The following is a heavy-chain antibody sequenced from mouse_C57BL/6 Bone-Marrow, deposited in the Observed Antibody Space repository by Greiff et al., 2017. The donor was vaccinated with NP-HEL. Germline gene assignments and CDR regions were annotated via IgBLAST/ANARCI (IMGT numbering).Heavy chain of an antibody. CDR2: ISDGGSYT. D-gene: IGHD1-1*01. V-gene: IGHV5-4*01. Sequence: EVQRVESGGGLVKPGGSLKLSCAASGFTFSSYAMSWVRQTPEKRLEWVATISDGGSYTYYPDNVKGRFTISRDNAKNNLYLQMSHLKSEDTAMYYCARDRIYYYGSSYWYFDVWGTGTTVTVAS. CDR3: ARDRIYYYGSSYWYFDV. CDR1: GFTFSSYA. J-gene: IGHJ1*03.